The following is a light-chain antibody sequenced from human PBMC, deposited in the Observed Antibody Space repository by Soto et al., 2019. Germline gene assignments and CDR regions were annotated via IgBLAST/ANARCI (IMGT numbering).Light chain of an antibody. CDR1: NSDVGSYNL. CDR2: EVN. Sequence: QSVLSQPASVSGSPGQSITISCTGTNSDVGSYNLVSWYQQHPGKAPKLIIYEVNKRPSGVSSRFSGSKSGTTASLTLSGLQADDEADYYCCSFAGTSTYGVFGGGTKLTVL. CDR3: CSFAGTSTYGV. V-gene: IGLV2-23*02. J-gene: IGLJ3*02.